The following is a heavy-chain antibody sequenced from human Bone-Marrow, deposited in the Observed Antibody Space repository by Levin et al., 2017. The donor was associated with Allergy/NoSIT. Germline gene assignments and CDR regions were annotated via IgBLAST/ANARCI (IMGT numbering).Heavy chain of an antibody. CDR1: GDSVYNANYY. Sequence: KPSETLSLTCTVSGDSVYNANYYWTWIRQSPGKGLEWIGYIYYTGNTNINPSLKSRVTISSDTSKNQFSLKMNSVTAADTAVYYCARESGYYDAFDIWGQGTMVTVSS. V-gene: IGHV4-61*01. CDR3: ARESGYYDAFDI. CDR2: IYYTGNT. J-gene: IGHJ3*02. D-gene: IGHD3-22*01.